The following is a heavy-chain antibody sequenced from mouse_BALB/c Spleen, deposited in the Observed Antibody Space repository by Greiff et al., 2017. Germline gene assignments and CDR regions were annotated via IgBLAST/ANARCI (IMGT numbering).Heavy chain of an antibody. CDR1: GYTFTSYW. D-gene: IGHD2-1*01. V-gene: IGHV1-7*01. Sequence: QVQLQQSGAELAKPGASVKMSCKASGYTFTSYWMHWVKQRPGQGLEWIGYINPSTGYTEYNQKFKDKATLTADKSSSTAYMQLSSLTSEDSAVYYCARKVTSYWYFDVWGAGTTVTVSS. CDR3: ARKVTSYWYFDV. CDR2: INPSTGYT. J-gene: IGHJ1*01.